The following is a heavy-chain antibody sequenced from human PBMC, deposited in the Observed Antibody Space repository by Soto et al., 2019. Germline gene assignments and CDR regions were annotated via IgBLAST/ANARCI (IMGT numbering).Heavy chain of an antibody. Sequence: PLETLSLTCTVSGGSISSSSYYCGWIRQPPGKGLEWIGSIYYSGSTYYNPSLKSRVIISVDTSKNQFSLKLSSVTAADTAVYYCARHRRKGYDFWSGYSTLDFWGKGTLDTVSS. CDR2: IYYSGST. J-gene: IGHJ4*02. V-gene: IGHV4-39*01. CDR3: ARHRRKGYDFWSGYSTLDF. CDR1: GGSISSSSYY. D-gene: IGHD3-3*01.